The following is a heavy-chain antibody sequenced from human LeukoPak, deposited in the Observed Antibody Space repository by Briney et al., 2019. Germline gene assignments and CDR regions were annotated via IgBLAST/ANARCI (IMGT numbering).Heavy chain of an antibody. Sequence: PSVKVSCKASRYSFVLYGISWVRQAAGKGPEWMGWISGSTCYTNNAQKFQGRVTMTADTSSSTAYMELRSLRLDDMAVYYCARDENYGIFFNVDYWGQRTLVTVSS. V-gene: IGHV1-18*03. J-gene: IGHJ4*02. CDR2: ISGSTCYT. D-gene: IGHD4-17*01. CDR1: RYSFVLYG. CDR3: ARDENYGIFFNVDY.